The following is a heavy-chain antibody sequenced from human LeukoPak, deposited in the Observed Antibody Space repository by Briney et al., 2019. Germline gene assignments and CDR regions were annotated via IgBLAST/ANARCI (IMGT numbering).Heavy chain of an antibody. Sequence: PGGSLRLSCAASGFTFSSYEMNWVRQAPGKGLEWVSYISSSATIIYYADSVKGRFTISRDNAKNSLYLQMNSLRAEDTAVYYCASQQRSYCGGDCYRPPDYWGQGTLVTVSS. CDR3: ASQQRSYCGGDCYRPPDY. V-gene: IGHV3-48*03. D-gene: IGHD2-21*02. CDR1: GFTFSSYE. J-gene: IGHJ4*02. CDR2: ISSSATII.